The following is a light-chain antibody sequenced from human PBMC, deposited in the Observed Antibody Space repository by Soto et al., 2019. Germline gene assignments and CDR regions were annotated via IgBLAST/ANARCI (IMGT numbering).Light chain of an antibody. CDR2: DVS. V-gene: IGLV2-14*01. CDR1: SSDVGGYNY. J-gene: IGLJ1*01. Sequence: QSVLTQPASVSGSPGQSIPISCTGTSSDVGGYNYVSWYQQHPGKAPKLMIYDVSNRPSGVSNRFSGSKSGNTASLTISGLQAEDEADYYCSSYTSRSSSTYVFGTGTKATVL. CDR3: SSYTSRSSSTYV.